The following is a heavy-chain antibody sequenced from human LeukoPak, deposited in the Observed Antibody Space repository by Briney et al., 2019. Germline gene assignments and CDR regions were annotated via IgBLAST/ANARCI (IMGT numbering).Heavy chain of an antibody. D-gene: IGHD3-16*01. CDR2: IKQDGSEK. J-gene: IGHJ3*02. CDR3: ARDHGDYDYDAFDI. V-gene: IGHV3-7*01. Sequence: PGGSLRLSCAASGFTFTTYWMSWVRQAPGKGLEWVANIKQDGSEKYYVDSVKGRFIISRDNAKNSLYLQMNSLRAEDTAVYYCARDHGDYDYDAFDIWGQGTMVTVSS. CDR1: GFTFTTYW.